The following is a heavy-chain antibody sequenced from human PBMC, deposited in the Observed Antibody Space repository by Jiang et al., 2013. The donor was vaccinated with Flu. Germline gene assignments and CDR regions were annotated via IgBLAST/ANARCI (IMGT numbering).Heavy chain of an antibody. V-gene: IGHV4-4*09. Sequence: LEWLAYIYSTGSTNNNPSLNSRVTISLDTSKNQFSLRLTSVTAADTAVYYCARSDSYCGGDCYVFDAFDIWGQGTVVTVSS. CDR2: IYSTGST. CDR3: ARSDSYCGGDCYVFDAFDI. D-gene: IGHD2-21*01. J-gene: IGHJ3*02.